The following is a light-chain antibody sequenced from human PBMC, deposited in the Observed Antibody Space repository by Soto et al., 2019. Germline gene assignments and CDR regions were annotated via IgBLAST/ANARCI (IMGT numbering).Light chain of an antibody. CDR3: QQYKNWPRT. Sequence: EIVITQSPTTLSVSPGEGATLSCRASQSISRNLAWYQQRLGQTPRLLIYDASTSSTGIPARFSGSGSGTEFTLTISSLQSEDFAIYYCQQYKNWPRTFGQGTKVDIK. V-gene: IGKV3-15*01. CDR1: QSISRN. J-gene: IGKJ1*01. CDR2: DAS.